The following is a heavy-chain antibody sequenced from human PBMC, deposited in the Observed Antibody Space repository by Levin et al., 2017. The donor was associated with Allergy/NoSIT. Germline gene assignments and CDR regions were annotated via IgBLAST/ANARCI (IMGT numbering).Heavy chain of an antibody. V-gene: IGHV1-2*06. J-gene: IGHJ4*02. D-gene: IGHD2-15*01. CDR1: GYTFTGYY. CDR2: INPNSGGT. CDR3: ARATVVVVAALGY. Sequence: GESLKISCKASGYTFTGYYMHWVRQAPGQGLEWMGRINPNSGGTNYAQKFQGRVTMTRDTSISTAYMELSRLRSDDTAVYYCARATVVVVAALGYWGQGTLVTVSS.